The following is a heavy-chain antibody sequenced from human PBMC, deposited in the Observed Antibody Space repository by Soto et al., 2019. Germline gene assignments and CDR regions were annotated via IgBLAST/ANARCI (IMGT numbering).Heavy chain of an antibody. CDR3: ARDGSPAYYDFWSGYWTPVYYYYYGMDV. CDR1: GGSISSYY. V-gene: IGHV4-59*01. D-gene: IGHD3-3*01. CDR2: IYYSGST. J-gene: IGHJ6*02. Sequence: SETLSLTCTVSGGSISSYYWSWIRQPPGKGLEWIGYIYYSGSTNYNPSLKSRVTISVDTSKNQFSLKLSSVTAADTAVYYCARDGSPAYYDFWSGYWTPVYYYYYGMDVWGQGTTVTVSS.